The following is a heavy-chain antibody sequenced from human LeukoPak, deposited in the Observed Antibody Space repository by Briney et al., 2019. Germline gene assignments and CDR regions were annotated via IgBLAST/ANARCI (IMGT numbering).Heavy chain of an antibody. CDR3: AKDDFIAAAGTGDY. CDR2: IRYDGSNK. J-gene: IGHJ4*02. Sequence: GGSLRLSCAASGFTFSSYVMHWVRQAPGKGLEWVAFIRYDGSNKYYADSVKGRFTISRDNSKNTLYLQMNSLRAEDTAVYYCAKDDFIAAAGTGDYWGQGTLVTVSS. CDR1: GFTFSSYV. V-gene: IGHV3-30*02. D-gene: IGHD6-13*01.